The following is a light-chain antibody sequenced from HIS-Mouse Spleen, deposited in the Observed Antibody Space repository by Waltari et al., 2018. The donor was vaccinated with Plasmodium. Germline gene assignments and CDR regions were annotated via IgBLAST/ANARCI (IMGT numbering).Light chain of an antibody. J-gene: IGLJ2*01. V-gene: IGLV3-1*01. CDR1: KLGDKY. Sequence: SYELTQPPSVSVSPGQTASITCSGDKLGDKYACWYQQKPGQSPVLVIYQDSKRPSGIPERFSGSNSGNTATLTISGTQAMDEADYYCQAWDSSTVVFGGGIKLT. CDR3: QAWDSSTVV. CDR2: QDS.